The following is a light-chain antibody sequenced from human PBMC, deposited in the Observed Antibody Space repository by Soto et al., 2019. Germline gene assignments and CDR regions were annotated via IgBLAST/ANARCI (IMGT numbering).Light chain of an antibody. J-gene: IGLJ2*01. Sequence: QSALTQPASVSGSPGQSITISCTGTSSDVGSYNLVSWYQHLPGKAPKLMIFEVTKRPSGVSTRFSGSKSGNTASLTISGLQAEDEDDYYCSSYAGSSIFVVFGAGTKLTVL. V-gene: IGLV2-23*02. CDR2: EVT. CDR3: SSYAGSSIFVV. CDR1: SSDVGSYNL.